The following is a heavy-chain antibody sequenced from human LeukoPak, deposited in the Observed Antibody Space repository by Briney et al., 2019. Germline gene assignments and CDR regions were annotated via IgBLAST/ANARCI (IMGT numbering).Heavy chain of an antibody. J-gene: IGHJ4*02. CDR2: IYYSGST. CDR1: GGSISSYY. Sequence: PSETLSLTCTVSGGSISSYYWSWLRQPPGKGLEWIGYIYYSGSTTYNPSLKSRVTISIDTSKNQFSLNLSSVTAADTAVYYCARERQLHYFDYWGQGTLVTVSS. V-gene: IGHV4-59*01. CDR3: ARERQLHYFDY. D-gene: IGHD6-6*01.